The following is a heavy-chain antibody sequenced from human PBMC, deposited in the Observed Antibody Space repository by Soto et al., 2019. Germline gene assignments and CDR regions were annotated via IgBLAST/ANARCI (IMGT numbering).Heavy chain of an antibody. CDR2: INPNSGGT. D-gene: IGHD3-10*01. J-gene: IGHJ6*02. CDR1: GYTFTGYY. V-gene: IGHV1-2*04. CDR3: ARDGYYGSGSYSLNYYYGMDV. Sequence: ASVKVSCKASGYTFTGYYMHWVRQAPGQGHEWMGWINPNSGGTNYAQKFQGWVTMTRDTSISTAYMELSRLRSDDTAVYYCARDGYYGSGSYSLNYYYGMDVWGQGTTVTVSS.